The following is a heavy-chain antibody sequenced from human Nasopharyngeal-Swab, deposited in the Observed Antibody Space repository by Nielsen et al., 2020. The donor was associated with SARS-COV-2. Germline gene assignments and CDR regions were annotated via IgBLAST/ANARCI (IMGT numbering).Heavy chain of an antibody. CDR3: AIIAAAGTHY. D-gene: IGHD6-13*01. Sequence: GESLKISCAASGFTFSSYWMRWVRQAPGKGLVWVSRINSDGSSTGSADSVKGRFTIFRDNAKNTLYLQMNSLRAEDTAVYYCAIIAAAGTHYWGQGTLVTVSS. CDR1: GFTFSSYW. J-gene: IGHJ4*02. V-gene: IGHV3-74*01. CDR2: INSDGSST.